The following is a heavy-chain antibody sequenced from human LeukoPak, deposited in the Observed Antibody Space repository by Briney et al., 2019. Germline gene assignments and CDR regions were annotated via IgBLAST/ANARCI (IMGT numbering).Heavy chain of an antibody. V-gene: IGHV3-30*02. Sequence: PGGSLRLSCAASGFTFSNYGMHWVRQAPGKGLEWVAFIRYDATHKNHADSVKGRFTVSRDNFKNTLYLQMNSLRVEDTAVYYCATLGWELLREYNAFDIWGQGTMVTVSS. CDR2: IRYDATHK. CDR3: ATLGWELLREYNAFDI. CDR1: GFTFSNYG. J-gene: IGHJ3*02. D-gene: IGHD1-26*01.